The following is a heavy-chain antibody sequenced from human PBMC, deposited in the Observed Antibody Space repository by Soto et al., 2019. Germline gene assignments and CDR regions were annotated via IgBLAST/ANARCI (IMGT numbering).Heavy chain of an antibody. Sequence: TSETLSLTCTISGGSISSYYWSWIRQPPGKGLEWIGYIYYSGSTNYNPSLKSRVTISVDTSKNQFSLKLSSVTAADTAVYYCAREGWGYCSGGSCQNWFDPWGQGTLVTVSS. CDR2: IYYSGST. V-gene: IGHV4-59*01. CDR1: GGSISSYY. D-gene: IGHD2-15*01. CDR3: AREGWGYCSGGSCQNWFDP. J-gene: IGHJ5*02.